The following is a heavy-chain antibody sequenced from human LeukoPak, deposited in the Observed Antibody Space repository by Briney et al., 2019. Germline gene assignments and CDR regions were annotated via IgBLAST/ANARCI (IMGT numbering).Heavy chain of an antibody. CDR1: GGSISSSSYY. Sequence: SETLSLTCTVSGGSISSSSYYWGWIRQPPGKGLEWIGSVYYGRSPYFNPSLESRATISVDTSKNHFSLKMSSVTAADTAVYYCARSSGTGTFSYWGQGTLVTVSS. J-gene: IGHJ4*02. CDR2: VYYGRSP. V-gene: IGHV4-39*02. D-gene: IGHD6-25*01. CDR3: ARSSGTGTFSY.